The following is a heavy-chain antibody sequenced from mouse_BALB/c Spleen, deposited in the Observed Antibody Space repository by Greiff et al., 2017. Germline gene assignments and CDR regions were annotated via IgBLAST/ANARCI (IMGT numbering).Heavy chain of an antibody. V-gene: IGHV5-4*02. Sequence: EVHLVESGGGLVKPGGSLKLSCAASGFTFSDYYMYWVRQTPEKRLEWVATISDGGSYTYYPDSVKGRFTISRDNAKNNLYLQMSSLKSEDTAMYYCARDRGNYDYAMDYWGQGTSVTVSS. J-gene: IGHJ4*01. CDR1: GFTFSDYY. D-gene: IGHD2-1*01. CDR2: ISDGGSYT. CDR3: ARDRGNYDYAMDY.